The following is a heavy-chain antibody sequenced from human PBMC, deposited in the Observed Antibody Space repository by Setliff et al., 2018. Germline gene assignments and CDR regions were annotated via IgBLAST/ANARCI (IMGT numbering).Heavy chain of an antibody. CDR1: GGSISSYY. D-gene: IGHD5-12*01. Sequence: SETLSLTCTVSGGSISSYYWSWIRQPPGKGLEWIGYIYYSGSTNYNPSLKSRVTISVDTSKNQFSLKLSSVTAADTAVYYCARAMGWLQSGATFDIWGQGTRVTV. V-gene: IGHV4-59*01. CDR3: ARAMGWLQSGATFDI. CDR2: IYYSGST. J-gene: IGHJ3*02.